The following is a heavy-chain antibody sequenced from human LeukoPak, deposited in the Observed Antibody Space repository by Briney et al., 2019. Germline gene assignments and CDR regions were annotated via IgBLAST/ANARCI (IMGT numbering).Heavy chain of an antibody. D-gene: IGHD3-10*01. CDR3: ARDLKGPVNHVFVT. CDR2: SNSDGSTT. V-gene: IGHV3-74*01. Sequence: TGGSLRLSCAASGFTFRTYWMHWVRQAPGKGLVWVSHSNSDGSTTSYADSVKGRFTISRGNAKNTLYLQMNSLRAEDTAVYYCARDLKGPVNHVFVTRGHGTMVTVSS. J-gene: IGHJ3*01. CDR1: GFTFRTYW.